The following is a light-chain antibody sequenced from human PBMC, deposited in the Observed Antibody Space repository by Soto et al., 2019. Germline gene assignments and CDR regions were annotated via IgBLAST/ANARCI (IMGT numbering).Light chain of an antibody. Sequence: NPMSQSPSTLSATVGDGVTITCRASQRISTWLAWYQQKPGKAPKLLISDASSLETGVPSRFTGSGSGTEFTLTINSLQPDDFATYYCQQYKSYWTFGQGTKVDI. CDR3: QQYKSYWT. V-gene: IGKV1-5*01. CDR2: DAS. J-gene: IGKJ1*01. CDR1: QRISTW.